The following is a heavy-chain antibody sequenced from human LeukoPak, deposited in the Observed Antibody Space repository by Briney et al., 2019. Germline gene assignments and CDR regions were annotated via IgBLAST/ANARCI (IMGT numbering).Heavy chain of an antibody. J-gene: IGHJ4*02. V-gene: IGHV3-30*04. D-gene: IGHD2-8*01. CDR3: ARDPYYYFDY. CDR2: IPYDGSNK. Sequence: GRSLRLSCAASGFTFSSYAMHWVRQAPGKGLEWVAVIPYDGSNKYYADSVKGRFTISRDNSKNTLYLQMNSLRAEDTAVYYCARDPYYYFDYWGQGTLVTVSS. CDR1: GFTFSSYA.